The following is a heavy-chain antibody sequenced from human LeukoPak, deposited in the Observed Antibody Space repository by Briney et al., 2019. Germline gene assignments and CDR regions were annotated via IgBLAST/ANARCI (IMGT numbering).Heavy chain of an antibody. Sequence: SVKVSCKASGGTFSSYAISWVRQAPGQGLEWMGGIVPIFGTANYAQKFQGRVTITADESTSTAYMELSSLRSEDTAVYYCARDHRRYSSGWYVNYYYYMDVWGKGTTVTVSS. V-gene: IGHV1-69*13. CDR1: GGTFSSYA. CDR2: IVPIFGTA. J-gene: IGHJ6*03. CDR3: ARDHRRYSSGWYVNYYYYMDV. D-gene: IGHD6-19*01.